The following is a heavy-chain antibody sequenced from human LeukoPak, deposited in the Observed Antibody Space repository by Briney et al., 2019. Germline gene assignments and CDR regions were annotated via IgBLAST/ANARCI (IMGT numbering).Heavy chain of an antibody. CDR3: ARESWDIEGYNWFDP. D-gene: IGHD2-15*01. J-gene: IGHJ5*02. CDR1: GXSVSSNSTA. CDR2: TYYRSKWYN. Sequence: SQTLSLTWAISGXSVSSNSTAWNWIRQSPSRGHEWLGRTYYRSKWYNDYAVSVKSRITINPDTSKNQFSLQLNSVTPDDTAVYYCARESWDIEGYNWFDPWGQGTLVTVSS. V-gene: IGHV6-1*01.